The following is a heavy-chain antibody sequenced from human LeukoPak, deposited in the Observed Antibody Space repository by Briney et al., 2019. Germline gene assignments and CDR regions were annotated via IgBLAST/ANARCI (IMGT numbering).Heavy chain of an antibody. J-gene: IGHJ4*02. D-gene: IGHD6-13*01. CDR3: ARTTAAGTYYFDY. CDR2: IYYSGST. CDR1: GGSISSYY. V-gene: IGHV4-59*01. Sequence: SETPSLTCTVSGGSISSYYWSWIRQPPGKGLEWIGYIYYSGSTNYNPSLKSRVTISVDTSKNQFSLKLSSVTAADTAVYYCARTTAAGTYYFDYWGQGTLVTVSS.